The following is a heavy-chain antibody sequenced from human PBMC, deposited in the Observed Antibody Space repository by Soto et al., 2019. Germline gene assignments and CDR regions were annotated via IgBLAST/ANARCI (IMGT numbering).Heavy chain of an antibody. V-gene: IGHV3-13*01. J-gene: IGHJ6*02. Sequence: GGSLRLSCTASGFTFNNYDMHWVRQATGKGLEWLSGIGAAGDTYYPGAVNGRFTISRDNARNSLYLQMNSLSAADTAVYYCVRGVLGPGDYYYGIDVWGQGTTVTVSS. CDR2: IGAAGDT. D-gene: IGHD2-8*02. CDR3: VRGVLGPGDYYYGIDV. CDR1: GFTFNNYD.